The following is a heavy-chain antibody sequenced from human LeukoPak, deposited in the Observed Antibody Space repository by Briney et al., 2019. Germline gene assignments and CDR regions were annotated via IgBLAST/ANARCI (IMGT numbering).Heavy chain of an antibody. CDR3: ARVGYGSGRYLDY. Sequence: PGGSLRVSCAASGCTFSSYSMNWVRQAPGKGLEWVSSISSSSSYIYYADSVKGRFTISRDNAKNSLYLQMNSLRAEDTAVYYCARVGYGSGRYLDYWGQGTLVTVSS. CDR2: ISSSSSYI. CDR1: GCTFSSYS. V-gene: IGHV3-21*01. J-gene: IGHJ4*02. D-gene: IGHD3-10*01.